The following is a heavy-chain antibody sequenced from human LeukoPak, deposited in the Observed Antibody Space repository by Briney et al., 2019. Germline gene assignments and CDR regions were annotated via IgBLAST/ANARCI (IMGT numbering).Heavy chain of an antibody. CDR3: ARDTSGKLDS. J-gene: IGHJ4*02. V-gene: IGHV3-48*01. Sequence: GGSLRLSCAASGFSFSSCSMNWVRQAPGKGLEWVSYISSSSSIIYDADSVKGRFTISRDNARNSLYLQMNNLRAEDTAVYYCARDTSGKLDSWGQGTLVTVSS. CDR1: GFSFSSCS. CDR2: ISSSSSII.